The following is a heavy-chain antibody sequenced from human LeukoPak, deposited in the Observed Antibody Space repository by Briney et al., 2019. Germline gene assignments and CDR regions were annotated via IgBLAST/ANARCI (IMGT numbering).Heavy chain of an antibody. CDR1: GGSISSSSYY. D-gene: IGHD3-3*01. V-gene: IGHV4-39*01. J-gene: IGHJ6*02. CDR3: ASVRKGNYDFWSGYPAYYGMDV. Sequence: SQTLSLTCTVSGGSISSSSYYWGWIRQPPGKGLEWIGGIYYSGSTYYNPSLKSRVTISVDTSKNQFSLKLSSVTAADTAVYYCASVRKGNYDFWSGYPAYYGMDVWGQGTTVTVSS. CDR2: IYYSGST.